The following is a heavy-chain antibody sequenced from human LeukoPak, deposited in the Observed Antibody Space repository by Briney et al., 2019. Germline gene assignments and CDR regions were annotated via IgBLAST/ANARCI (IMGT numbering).Heavy chain of an antibody. D-gene: IGHD5-18*01. CDR1: GFTFSGYA. V-gene: IGHV3-23*01. CDR3: AKAGPGYSYGTNFDY. J-gene: IGHJ4*02. CDR2: ISGSGGST. Sequence: GGSLRLSCAASGFTFSGYAMSWVRQAPGKGLEWVSAISGSGGSTYYADSVKGRFTISRDNSKNTLYLQMNSLRAEDTAVYYCAKAGPGYSYGTNFDYWGQGTLVTVSS.